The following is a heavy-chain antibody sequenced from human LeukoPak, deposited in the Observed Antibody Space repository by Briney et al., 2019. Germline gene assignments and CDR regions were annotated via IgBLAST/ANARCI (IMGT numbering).Heavy chain of an antibody. CDR1: GGSFSGYY. J-gene: IGHJ4*02. V-gene: IGHV4-34*01. CDR3: ARWSRYYDSSAPGSDY. Sequence: SETLSLTCAVYGGSFSGYYWSWIRQPPGKGLEWIGEINHSGSTNYNPSLKSRVTISVDTSKNQFSLKLSSVTAADTAVYYCARWSRYYDSSAPGSDYRGQGTLVTVSS. CDR2: INHSGST. D-gene: IGHD3-22*01.